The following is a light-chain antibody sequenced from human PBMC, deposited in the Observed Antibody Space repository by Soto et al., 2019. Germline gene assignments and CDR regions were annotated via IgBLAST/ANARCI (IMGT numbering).Light chain of an antibody. Sequence: QAAKTHSPSASWSPGHEVTISCTGTSSDIGGYNSVSWYQQHPGKAPKVMIYDVTKRPSGVPDRFSGSKSGNTASLTVSALQAEDEADYYCSSYTDRKNLVFGTGTKVTVL. CDR3: SSYTDRKNLV. V-gene: IGLV2-8*01. CDR1: SSDIGGYNS. CDR2: DVT. J-gene: IGLJ1*01.